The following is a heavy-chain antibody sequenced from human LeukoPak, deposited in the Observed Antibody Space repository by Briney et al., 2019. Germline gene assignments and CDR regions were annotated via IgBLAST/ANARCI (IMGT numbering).Heavy chain of an antibody. D-gene: IGHD6-19*01. CDR2: ISSSSSYI. CDR3: AREAVAAYYFDY. V-gene: IGHV3-21*01. Sequence: GGSLRLSCAASGFTFSSYSMNWVRQAPGKGLEWVSSISSSSSYIYYAHSVKGRFTISRDNAKNSLYLQRNSLRAEDTAVYYCAREAVAAYYFDYWGQGTLVTVSS. CDR1: GFTFSSYS. J-gene: IGHJ4*02.